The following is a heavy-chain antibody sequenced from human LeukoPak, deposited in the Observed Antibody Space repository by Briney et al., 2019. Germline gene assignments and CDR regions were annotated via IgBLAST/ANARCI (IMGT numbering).Heavy chain of an antibody. V-gene: IGHV1-2*02. CDR1: GYRFTSLY. D-gene: IGHD2-21*02. J-gene: IGHJ4*02. CDR2: INPNSGDT. CDR3: AREPPAYCGFDCYVLGY. Sequence: GASVKVSCKASGYRFTSLYVHWVRQAPGQGPEWMGWINPNSGDTQYAQKFEGRVPMTRDTSITTAYMELSGLTSDDTAVYYCAREPPAYCGFDCYVLGYWGQGTLVTVSS.